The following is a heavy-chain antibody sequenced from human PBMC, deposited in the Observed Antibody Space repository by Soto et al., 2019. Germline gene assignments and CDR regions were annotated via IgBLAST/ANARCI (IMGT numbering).Heavy chain of an antibody. CDR1: GGSISSYY. CDR3: ARRTIGYYAYFDD. J-gene: IGHJ4*02. CDR2: IFYSGYT. D-gene: IGHD3-22*01. Sequence: SETLSLTCTVSGGSISSYYWSWIRQPPGKGLEWIAYIFYSGYTNYNPSLKSRVTVSIDTSKNHFSLELSSVTAADTAMYYCARRTIGYYAYFDDWGQGTLVTVSS. V-gene: IGHV4-59*08.